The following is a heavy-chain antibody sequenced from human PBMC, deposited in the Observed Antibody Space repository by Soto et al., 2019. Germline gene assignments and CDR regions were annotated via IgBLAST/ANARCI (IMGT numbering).Heavy chain of an antibody. D-gene: IGHD1-26*01. J-gene: IGHJ3*01. CDR3: ARRGVGATSGPHAFYL. CDR2: IIPIFGTA. CDR1: GGTFSSYA. V-gene: IGHV1-69*05. Sequence: QVQLVQSGAEVKKPGSSVKVSCKASGGTFSSYAISWVRQAPGQGLEWMGGIIPIFGTANYAQKFQGRVTRTPDESASRAYMEPISLRSEDTAVYYCARRGVGATSGPHAFYLWGQGTMVTVSS.